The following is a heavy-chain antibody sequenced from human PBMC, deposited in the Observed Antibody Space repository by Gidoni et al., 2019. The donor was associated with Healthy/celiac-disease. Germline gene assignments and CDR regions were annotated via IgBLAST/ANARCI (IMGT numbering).Heavy chain of an antibody. V-gene: IGHV3-23*01. CDR1: GFTFSSYA. D-gene: IGHD2-2*01. J-gene: IGHJ3*02. CDR2: ISGSGGST. CDR3: AKDRTYCSSTSCFLGTGAFDI. Sequence: EVQLLESGGGLVQPGGSLRLSCAASGFTFSSYAMSLVRQAPGKGLEWVSAISGSGGSTYYADSVKGRFTISRDNAKNTLYLQMNSLRAEDTAVYYCAKDRTYCSSTSCFLGTGAFDIWGQGTMVTVSS.